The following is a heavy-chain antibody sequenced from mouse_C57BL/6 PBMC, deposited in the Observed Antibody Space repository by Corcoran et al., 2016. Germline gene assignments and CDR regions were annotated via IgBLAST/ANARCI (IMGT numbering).Heavy chain of an antibody. J-gene: IGHJ4*01. V-gene: IGHV3-6*01. CDR1: GYSITSGYY. D-gene: IGHD2-3*01. CDR2: ISYDGSN. Sequence: DVQLQESGPGLVKPSQSLSLTCSVTGYSITSGYYWNWIRQFPGNKLEWMGYISYDGSNNYNPSLKNRISITRDTSKNQFFLKLNSVTTEDTATYYCARDGIYDGYHTDWGQGTSVTVSS. CDR3: ARDGIYDGYHTD.